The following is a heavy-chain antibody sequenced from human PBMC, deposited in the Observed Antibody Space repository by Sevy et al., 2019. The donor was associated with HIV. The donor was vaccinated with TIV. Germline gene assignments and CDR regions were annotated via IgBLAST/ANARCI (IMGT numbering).Heavy chain of an antibody. CDR3: ATPRFDF. CDR1: GFDFSSHW. J-gene: IGHJ4*02. V-gene: IGHV3-74*01. Sequence: GGSLRLSCEASGFDFSSHWMQWVRQAPGKGLVWVSRMNTDGSSTNYADSVKGRFTISRDNAKNTLYLEMNNLRDEDTALYYCATPRFDFWGPATLVTVSS. CDR2: MNTDGSST.